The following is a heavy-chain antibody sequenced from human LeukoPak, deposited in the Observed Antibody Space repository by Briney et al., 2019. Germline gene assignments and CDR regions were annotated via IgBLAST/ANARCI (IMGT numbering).Heavy chain of an antibody. V-gene: IGHV3-21*05. Sequence: PGGSLRLSCAASGFIFSYYNMNWVRQAPGKGLEWVTYISSSGSDIYYADSVKGRFTISRDNSKSTLYLQMNSLRAEDTAVYYCAKDYRPHDLWSGLVDYWGQGTLVTVSS. J-gene: IGHJ4*02. CDR2: ISSSGSDI. D-gene: IGHD3-3*01. CDR1: GFIFSYYN. CDR3: AKDYRPHDLWSGLVDY.